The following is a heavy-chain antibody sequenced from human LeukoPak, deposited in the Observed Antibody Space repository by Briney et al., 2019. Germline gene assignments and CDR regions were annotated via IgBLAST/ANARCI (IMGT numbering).Heavy chain of an antibody. D-gene: IGHD4-23*01. CDR3: ARDESWVTGMRRDAFDI. Sequence: GASVKVSCKASGYTFTSYDINWVRQATGQGLEWMGWMNPNSGNTGYAQKFQGRVTMTRNTSISTAYMELSSLRSEDTAVYYCARDESWVTGMRRDAFDIWGQGTMVTVSS. V-gene: IGHV1-8*01. CDR1: GYTFTSYD. CDR2: MNPNSGNT. J-gene: IGHJ3*02.